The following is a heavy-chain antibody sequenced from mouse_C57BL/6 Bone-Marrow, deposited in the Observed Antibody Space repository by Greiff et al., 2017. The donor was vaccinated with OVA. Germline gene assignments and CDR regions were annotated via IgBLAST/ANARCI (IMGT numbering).Heavy chain of an antibody. V-gene: IGHV1-7*01. J-gene: IGHJ1*03. CDR3: AYYYGSSYYWYFDV. D-gene: IGHD1-1*01. CDR2: INPSSGYT. Sequence: QVQLQQSGAELAKPGASVKLSCKASGYTFTSYWMHWVKQRPGQGLEWIGYINPSSGYTKYNQKFKDKVTLTADKSSSTAYMQLSSLTYEDSAVYYCAYYYGSSYYWYFDVWGTGTTVTVSS. CDR1: GYTFTSYW.